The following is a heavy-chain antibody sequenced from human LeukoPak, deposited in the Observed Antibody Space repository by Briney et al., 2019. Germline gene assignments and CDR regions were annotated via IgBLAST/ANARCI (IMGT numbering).Heavy chain of an antibody. CDR2: FDPEGSET. Sequence: ASVKVSCKVSGYTLTELSMHWVRQAPGKGLEWMGGFDPEGSETIYAQKFQGRVTMTEDTSTDTAYMELSSMRSEDKAVYYCATGGATAMGGYYFDYWGQGTLVTVSS. CDR1: GYTLTELS. D-gene: IGHD5-18*01. CDR3: ATGGATAMGGYYFDY. V-gene: IGHV1-24*01. J-gene: IGHJ4*02.